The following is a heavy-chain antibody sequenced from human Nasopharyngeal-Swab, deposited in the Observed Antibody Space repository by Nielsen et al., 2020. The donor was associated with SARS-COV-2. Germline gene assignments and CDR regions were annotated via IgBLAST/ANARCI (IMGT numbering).Heavy chain of an antibody. Sequence: WIRHPPGKGLEWIGYIYYSRSTHYKPSIKSRVTISVDTSKNQFSLRLSSVTAADTAVYYCARDIGTPAYPRYYYYGMDVWGQGTTVTVSS. CDR3: ARDIGTPAYPRYYYYGMDV. J-gene: IGHJ6*02. V-gene: IGHV4-31*02. D-gene: IGHD1-1*01. CDR2: IYYSRST.